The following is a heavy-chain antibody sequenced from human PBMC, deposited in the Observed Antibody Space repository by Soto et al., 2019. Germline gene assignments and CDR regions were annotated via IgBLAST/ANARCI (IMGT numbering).Heavy chain of an antibody. CDR2: IYYSGST. CDR3: ARAPVSYYYDSSGYYPSDYYYGMDV. J-gene: IGHJ6*02. CDR1: GGSISSGGYY. V-gene: IGHV4-31*03. D-gene: IGHD3-22*01. Sequence: SETLSLTCTVSGGSISSGGYYWSWIRQHPGKGLEWIGYIYYSGSTYYNPSLKSRVTISVDTSKNQFSLKLSSVTAADTAVYYCARAPVSYYYDSSGYYPSDYYYGMDVWGQGTTVTVSS.